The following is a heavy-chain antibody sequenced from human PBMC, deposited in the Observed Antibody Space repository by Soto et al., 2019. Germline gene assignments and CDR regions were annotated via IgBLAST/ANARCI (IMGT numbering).Heavy chain of an antibody. CDR3: ARSGFMIVVVEDAFDI. V-gene: IGHV4-34*01. CDR1: GGSFSGYY. CDR2: INHSGST. J-gene: IGHJ3*02. Sequence: XETLSLTSAVYGGSFSGYYWSWIRQPPGKGLEWIGEINHSGSTNYNPSLKSRVTISVDTSKNQFSLKLSSVTAADTAVYYCARSGFMIVVVEDAFDIWGQGTMVTVSS. D-gene: IGHD3-22*01.